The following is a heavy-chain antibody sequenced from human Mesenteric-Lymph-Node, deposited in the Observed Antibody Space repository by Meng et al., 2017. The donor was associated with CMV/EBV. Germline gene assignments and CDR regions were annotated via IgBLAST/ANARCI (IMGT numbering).Heavy chain of an antibody. CDR2: IRYDGTIK. V-gene: IGHV3-30*02. CDR1: GFTFSTYG. J-gene: IGHJ3*02. CDR3: ARQDAFDI. Sequence: GGSLRLSCAASGFTFSTYGMHWVRQAPGKGLEWVSFIRYDGTIKYYADPVKGRLTISRDNAKNSLFLQMNSLGVEDTAVYYCARQDAFDIWGQGTLVTVSS.